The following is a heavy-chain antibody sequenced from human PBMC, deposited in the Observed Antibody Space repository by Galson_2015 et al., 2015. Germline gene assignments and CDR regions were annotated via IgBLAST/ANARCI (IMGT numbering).Heavy chain of an antibody. CDR2: MNPNSGNT. CDR3: ARRRAVLRRAPSFIDY. V-gene: IGHV1-8*01. D-gene: IGHD4-17*01. CDR1: GYTFTSYD. Sequence: SVKVSCKASGYTFTSYDINWVRQATGQGLEWMGWMNPNSGNTGYAQKFQGRVTMTRNTSISTAYMELSSLRSEDTAVYYCARRRAVLRRAPSFIDYWGQGTLVTVSS. J-gene: IGHJ4*02.